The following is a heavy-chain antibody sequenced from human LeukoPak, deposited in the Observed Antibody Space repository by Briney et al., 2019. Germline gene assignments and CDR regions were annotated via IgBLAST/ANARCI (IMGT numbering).Heavy chain of an antibody. CDR3: ARGYDILTGYYMSWFDP. J-gene: IGHJ5*02. CDR1: GFTFSSYA. CDR2: IWYDGSNK. V-gene: IGHV3-33*08. D-gene: IGHD3-9*01. Sequence: GRSLRLSCAASGFTFSSYAMHWVRQAPGKGLEWVAVIWYDGSNKYYADSVKGRFTISRDNSKNTLYLQMNSLRAEDTAVYYCARGYDILTGYYMSWFDPWGQGTLVTVSS.